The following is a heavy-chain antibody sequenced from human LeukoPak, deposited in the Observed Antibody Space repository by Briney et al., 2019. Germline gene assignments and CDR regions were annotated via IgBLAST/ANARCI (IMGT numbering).Heavy chain of an antibody. Sequence: ETLSLTCSVSGYAISSGYHWGWIRQPPGKGLEWVGSIHRTGSTYYNPSLKSRVTISVDTSKNQFSLSVRSVTAADSAVYYCARDRDLENFDYWGQGTLVTVSS. CDR2: IHRTGST. D-gene: IGHD1-1*01. J-gene: IGHJ4*02. V-gene: IGHV4-38-2*02. CDR3: ARDRDLENFDY. CDR1: GYAISSGYH.